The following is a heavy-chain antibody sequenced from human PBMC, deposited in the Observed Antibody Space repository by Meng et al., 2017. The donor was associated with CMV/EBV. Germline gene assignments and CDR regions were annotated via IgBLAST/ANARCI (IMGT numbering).Heavy chain of an antibody. CDR1: GFTFSSYS. CDR2: ISSSSSYI. D-gene: IGHD3-3*01. V-gene: IGHV3-21*01. CDR3: ASWGYDFWSGYPTSEY. Sequence: GESLKISCAASGFTFSSYSMNWVRQAPGKGLEWVSSISSSSSYIYYADPVKGRFTISRDNAKNSLYLQMNSLRAEDTAVYYCASWGYDFWSGYPTSEYWGQGTLVTVSS. J-gene: IGHJ4*02.